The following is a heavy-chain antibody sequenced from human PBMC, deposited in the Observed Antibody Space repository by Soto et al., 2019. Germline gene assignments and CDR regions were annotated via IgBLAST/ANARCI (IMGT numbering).Heavy chain of an antibody. CDR1: GASIRSTDYY. D-gene: IGHD2-21*02. V-gene: IGHV4-30-4*01. Sequence: SETLSLTCTASGASIRSTDYYWSWIRQAPGKGLEWIGYVYYTGSTYYNPSLMSRLTISVDTSKNQFSLKLTSVTAAETAVYYCVRTARQGAVAPHWFDRWGQGTQVTVSS. CDR3: VRTARQGAVAPHWFDR. CDR2: VYYTGST. J-gene: IGHJ5*02.